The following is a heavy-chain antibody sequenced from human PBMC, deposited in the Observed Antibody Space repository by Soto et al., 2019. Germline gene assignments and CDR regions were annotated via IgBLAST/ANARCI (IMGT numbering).Heavy chain of an antibody. D-gene: IGHD6-19*01. CDR2: ISGRDGST. CDR3: VKGGWLDY. Sequence: GGSLRLSCAASGFTFNTYEMSWVRQAPGKGLEWVSIISGRDGSTYYAASVKGRFTISRDNSNNTLFLQMNSLRAEDTALYYCVKGGWLDYWGQGALVTVSS. V-gene: IGHV3-23*01. CDR1: GFTFNTYE. J-gene: IGHJ4*02.